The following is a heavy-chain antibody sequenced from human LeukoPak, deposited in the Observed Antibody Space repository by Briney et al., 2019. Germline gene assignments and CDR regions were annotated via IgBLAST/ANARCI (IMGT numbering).Heavy chain of an antibody. D-gene: IGHD2-15*01. Sequence: PGGSLRLSCAASGFTFSDHYMDWVLQAPGKGLEWVGRIRNKANSYTTDYAASVKGRFTISRDDSKNPLYLQMNSLKTEDTAVYYCARRVFGGNCNYDYWGQGALVTVSS. CDR2: IRNKANSYTT. CDR1: GFTFSDHY. J-gene: IGHJ4*02. CDR3: ARRVFGGNCNYDY. V-gene: IGHV3-72*01.